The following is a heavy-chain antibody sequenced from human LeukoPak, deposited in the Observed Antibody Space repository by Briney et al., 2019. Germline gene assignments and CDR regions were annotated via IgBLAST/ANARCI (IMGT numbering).Heavy chain of an antibody. J-gene: IGHJ4*02. D-gene: IGHD6-6*01. V-gene: IGHV1-8*03. CDR2: MNPNSGNT. CDR3: AIVHSSSSEGFDY. CDR1: GYTFTSYD. Sequence: GASVKVSCKASGYTFTSYDINWVRQATGQGLEWMGWMNPNSGNTGYAQKFQGRVTITRNTSISTAYMELSSLRSEDTAVYYCAIVHSSSSEGFDYWGQGTLVTVSS.